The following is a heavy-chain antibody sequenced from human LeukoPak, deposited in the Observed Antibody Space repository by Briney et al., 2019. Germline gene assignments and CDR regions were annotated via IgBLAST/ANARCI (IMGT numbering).Heavy chain of an antibody. CDR1: GFTFSSYG. Sequence: HTGGSLRLSCAASGFTFSSYGMYWVRQAPGKGLEWVAFIRYDGSNKYYIDSVKGRFTLSRDNSKNTLYLQMNSLRAEDTAVYYCAKDRISGYSFGLVGMDVWGQGTTVTVSS. CDR2: IRYDGSNK. D-gene: IGHD5-18*01. CDR3: AKDRISGYSFGLVGMDV. V-gene: IGHV3-30*02. J-gene: IGHJ6*02.